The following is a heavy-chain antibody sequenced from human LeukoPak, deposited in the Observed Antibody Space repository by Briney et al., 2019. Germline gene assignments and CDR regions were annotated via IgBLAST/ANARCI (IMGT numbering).Heavy chain of an antibody. D-gene: IGHD2-21*01. V-gene: IGHV1-69*05. CDR2: IIPIFGTA. CDR1: GGTFSSYA. J-gene: IGHJ4*03. Sequence: ASVKVSCKASGGTFSSYAISWVRQAPGQGLEWMGGIIPIFGTANYAQKFQGRVTITTDESTSTAYMELSSLRSEDTAVYYCAIGDVGVWAAPHLIDLWGQGNPVTVSS. CDR3: AIGDVGVWAAPHLIDL.